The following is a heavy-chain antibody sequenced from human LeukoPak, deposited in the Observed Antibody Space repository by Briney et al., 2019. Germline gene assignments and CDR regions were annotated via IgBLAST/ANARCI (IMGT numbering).Heavy chain of an antibody. J-gene: IGHJ3*02. D-gene: IGHD2-15*01. Sequence: PSETLSLTCTVSGGSISSYYWSWIRQPPGKGLEWIGSIYYSGSTYYNPSLKSRVTISVDTSKNQFSLKLSSVTAADTAVYYCARHHIVVVVAATKRAFDIWGQGTMVTVSS. CDR3: ARHHIVVVVAATKRAFDI. CDR2: IYYSGST. V-gene: IGHV4-39*01. CDR1: GGSISSYY.